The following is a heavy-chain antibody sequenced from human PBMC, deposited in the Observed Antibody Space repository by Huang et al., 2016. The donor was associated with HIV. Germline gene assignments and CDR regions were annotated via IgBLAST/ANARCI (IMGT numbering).Heavy chain of an antibody. CDR3: ARTGVAVSDDPEYFQH. J-gene: IGHJ1*01. CDR2: IYYSGTT. Sequence: QEPGPGLVGPSETLSLTCAVSGDSINSNTFYWGWIRRPPGKGLEWIGSIYYSGTTYYNPARKRRARIAVDASKNRIFLHLRSVTAADTGVYYCARTGVAVSDDPEYFQHWGQGALVTIS. CDR1: GDSINSNTFY. D-gene: IGHD3-3*01. V-gene: IGHV4-39*02.